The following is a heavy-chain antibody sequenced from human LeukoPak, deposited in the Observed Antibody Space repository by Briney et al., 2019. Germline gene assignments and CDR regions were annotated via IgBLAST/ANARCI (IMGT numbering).Heavy chain of an antibody. CDR2: ISYDGSNK. D-gene: IGHD5-18*01. CDR1: GFTFSSYA. J-gene: IGHJ4*02. Sequence: GRSLRLSCAASGFTFSSYAMHWVRQAPGKGLEWVAVISYDGSNKYYADSVKGRFTISRDNSKNTLYLQMNSLRAEDTAVYYCARTETFRYSYGYEYFDYWGQGTLVTVSS. V-gene: IGHV3-30-3*01. CDR3: ARTETFRYSYGYEYFDY.